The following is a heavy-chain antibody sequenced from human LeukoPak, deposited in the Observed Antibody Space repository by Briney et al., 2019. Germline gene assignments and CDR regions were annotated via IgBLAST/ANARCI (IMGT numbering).Heavy chain of an antibody. J-gene: IGHJ3*02. CDR3: ARDRQHSSGWYGQLYAFDI. Sequence: ASVKVSCKASGYTFTSYGISWVRQAPGQGLEWMGWISAYNGNTNYAQKLQGRVTMTTDTSTSTAYMELRSLRSDDTAVYYCARDRQHSSGWYGQLYAFDIWGQGTMVTVSS. CDR2: ISAYNGNT. D-gene: IGHD6-19*01. V-gene: IGHV1-18*01. CDR1: GYTFTSYG.